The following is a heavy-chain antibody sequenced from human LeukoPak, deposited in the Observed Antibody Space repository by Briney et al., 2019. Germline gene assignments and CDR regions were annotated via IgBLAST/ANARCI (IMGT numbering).Heavy chain of an antibody. V-gene: IGHV3-48*03. J-gene: IGHJ4*02. CDR2: ISSSGSTK. CDR3: AKDLAIVVFIQGETFDY. D-gene: IGHD3-22*01. CDR1: GFTFSSYE. Sequence: GGSLRLSCAASGFTFSSYEMNWVRLAPGKGLEWVSYISSSGSTKYYADSVKGRFTISRDNSKNTLYLQMNSLRAEDTAVYYCAKDLAIVVFIQGETFDYWGQGTLVTVSS.